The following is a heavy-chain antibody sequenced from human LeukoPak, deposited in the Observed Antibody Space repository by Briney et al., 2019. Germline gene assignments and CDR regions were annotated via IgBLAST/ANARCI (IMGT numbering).Heavy chain of an antibody. J-gene: IGHJ4*02. V-gene: IGHV4-38-2*02. CDR1: GYSISNGYY. Sequence: SETLSLTCTVSGYSISNGYYWGWIRQPPGKGLEWVGSIYHRGSTYYNPSLRSRVTISLDRSKKKFSLKLTSVTAADTAVYFCARGAEYYAIWRGYAGYSDYWGQGISVTVPS. CDR3: ARGAEYYAIWRGYAGYSDY. D-gene: IGHD3-3*01. CDR2: IYHRGST.